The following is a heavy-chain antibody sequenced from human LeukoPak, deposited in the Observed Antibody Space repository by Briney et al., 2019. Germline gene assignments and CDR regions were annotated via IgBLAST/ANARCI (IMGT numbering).Heavy chain of an antibody. Sequence: GGSLRLSCAASGFTVSSNYMSWVRQAPGKGLEWVSVIYSGGSTYYADSVKGRFTISRDNSKNTLYLQMNSLRAEDTAVHFCARVKQQLVRLLGRDTTYYYYYYMDVWGKGTTVTVSS. V-gene: IGHV3-66*01. CDR2: IYSGGST. CDR3: ARVKQQLVRLLGRDTTYYYYYYMDV. D-gene: IGHD6-13*01. CDR1: GFTVSSNY. J-gene: IGHJ6*03.